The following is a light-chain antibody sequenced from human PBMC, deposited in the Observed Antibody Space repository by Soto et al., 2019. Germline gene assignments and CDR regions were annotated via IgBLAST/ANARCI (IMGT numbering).Light chain of an antibody. J-gene: IGKJ1*01. CDR1: QSVSSSY. Sequence: DSVLTQSPGTLSLSPGERATLSCRASQSVSSSYLAWYQQKPGRAPRLLIYGVSSRATGIPDRFSGSGSGTDFTLTISRLEPEDFAVYYCQQYGTSRTFGQGTKVDIK. CDR2: GVS. V-gene: IGKV3-20*01. CDR3: QQYGTSRT.